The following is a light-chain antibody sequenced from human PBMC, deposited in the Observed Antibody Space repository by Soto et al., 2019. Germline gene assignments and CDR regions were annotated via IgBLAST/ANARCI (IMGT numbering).Light chain of an antibody. CDR3: PQSYNTPIT. CDR2: AAS. Sequence: DIQMTQSPSSLSASVGDRVMITCRASQSISNYLNWYQQKPGKAPNLLIYAASSLRSGVPSRFSGSGSGTDFTLTISILQPEDFAAYYCPQSYNTPITFGQGTRLEIK. J-gene: IGKJ5*01. CDR1: QSISNY. V-gene: IGKV1-39*01.